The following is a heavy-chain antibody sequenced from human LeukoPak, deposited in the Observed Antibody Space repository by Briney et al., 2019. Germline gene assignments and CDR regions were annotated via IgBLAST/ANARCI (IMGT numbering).Heavy chain of an antibody. J-gene: IGHJ4*02. D-gene: IGHD3-16*02. CDR3: ARAYDYVWGSYRRREVYYFDY. CDR2: IIPIFGTA. V-gene: IGHV1-69*01. CDR1: GGTFSSYA. Sequence: SVKVSCKASGGTFSSYAISWVRQAPGQGLEWMGGIIPIFGTANYAQKFQGRVTITADESTSTAHMELSSLRSEDTAVYYCARAYDYVWGSYRRREVYYFDYWGQGTLVTVSS.